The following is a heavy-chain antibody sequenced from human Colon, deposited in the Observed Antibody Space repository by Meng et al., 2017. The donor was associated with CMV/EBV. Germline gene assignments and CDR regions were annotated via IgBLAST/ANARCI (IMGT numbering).Heavy chain of an antibody. D-gene: IGHD4-23*01. CDR2: IYSGGST. V-gene: IGHV3-53*01. J-gene: IGHJ4*02. Sequence: GGSLRLSCAASGFTVSSNYMSWVRQAPGKGLEWVSVIYSGGSTYYADSVKGRFTISRDNAKNSLYLQMNSLRAEDTAVYYCATETMVVTLFDYWGQGTLVTVSS. CDR1: GFTVSSNY. CDR3: ATETMVVTLFDY.